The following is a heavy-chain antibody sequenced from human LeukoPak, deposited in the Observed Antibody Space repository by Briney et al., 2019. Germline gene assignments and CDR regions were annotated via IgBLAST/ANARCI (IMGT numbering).Heavy chain of an antibody. V-gene: IGHV1-18*01. CDR3: ARGGYCSGNNCPLVFDY. Sequence: ASVKVSCKASGYTFINYAMNWVRQAPGQGLEWMGWISAYSGNANYAQKVQGRVTMTTDTSTTTAYMELRSLRSDDTAVYYCARGGYCSGNNCPLVFDYWGQGTLVTVSS. CDR1: GYTFINYA. CDR2: ISAYSGNA. J-gene: IGHJ4*02. D-gene: IGHD2-15*01.